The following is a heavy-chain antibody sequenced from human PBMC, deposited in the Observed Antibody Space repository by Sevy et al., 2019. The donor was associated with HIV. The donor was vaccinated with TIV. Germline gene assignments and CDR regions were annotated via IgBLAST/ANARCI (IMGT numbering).Heavy chain of an antibody. V-gene: IGHV1-24*01. CDR1: GHTLTELS. D-gene: IGHD1-26*01. CDR2: FDPEDGET. J-gene: IGHJ4*02. Sequence: ASVKVSCKVSGHTLTELSMHWVRQAPGKGLEWMGGFDPEDGETVYAQNFQGRVTMTEDTSTDTAYMALSSLRSADTAVYYCAMIDLIVEATNGFDYWGQGSLVTVSS. CDR3: AMIDLIVEATNGFDY.